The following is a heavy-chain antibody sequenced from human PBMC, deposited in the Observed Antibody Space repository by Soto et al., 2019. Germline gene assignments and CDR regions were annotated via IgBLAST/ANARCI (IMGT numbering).Heavy chain of an antibody. CDR2: IYYSGST. D-gene: IGHD2-2*02. V-gene: IGHV4-30-4*01. Sequence: KPSETLSLTCTVSGGSISSGDYYWSWIRQPPGKGLEWIGYIYYSGSTYYNPSLKSRVTISVDTSKNQFSLKLSSVTAADTAVYYCAREQLPYRGIYYYGMDVWGQGTTVTVSS. CDR3: AREQLPYRGIYYYGMDV. CDR1: GGSISSGDYY. J-gene: IGHJ6*02.